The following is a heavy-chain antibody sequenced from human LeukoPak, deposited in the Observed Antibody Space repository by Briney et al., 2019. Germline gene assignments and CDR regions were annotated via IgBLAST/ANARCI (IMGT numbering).Heavy chain of an antibody. V-gene: IGHV4-61*08. D-gene: IGHD3-22*01. CDR2: IYYSGST. CDR1: GGSISSGGYS. Sequence: SETLSLTCAVSGGSISSGGYSWSWIRQPPGKGLEWIGYIYYSGSTNYNPSLKSRVTISVDTSKNQFSLKLSSVTAADTAVYYCARLSDYDSSGYYGDFDYWGQGTLVTVSS. J-gene: IGHJ4*02. CDR3: ARLSDYDSSGYYGDFDY.